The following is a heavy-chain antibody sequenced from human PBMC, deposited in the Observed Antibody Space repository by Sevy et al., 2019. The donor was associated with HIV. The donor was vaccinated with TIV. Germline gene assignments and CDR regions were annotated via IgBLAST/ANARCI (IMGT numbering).Heavy chain of an antibody. V-gene: IGHV3-23*01. CDR2: LSFGCGKI. CDR1: GFPFNIYS. D-gene: IGHD2-8*01. J-gene: IGHJ4*02. Sequence: GGSLRLSCATSGFPFNIYSMSWVRQAPGKGLEWISTLSFGCGKINYADSVKGRFTISRDNSENTLYLEMNSLRADDTALYFSAGESCTKPHDYWGRGTMVTVSS. CDR3: AGESCTKPHDY.